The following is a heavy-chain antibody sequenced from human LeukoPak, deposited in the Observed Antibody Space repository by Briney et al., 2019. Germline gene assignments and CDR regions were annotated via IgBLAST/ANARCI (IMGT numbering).Heavy chain of an antibody. Sequence: SVKVSCKASGSTFSSYAISWVRQAPGQGLEWMGGVIPTFGTASYAQKFQGRVTITADESTSTAYMELSSLRSEDTAVYYCARESRGVVPAAIAPPGWYFDLWGRGTLVTVSS. CDR3: ARESRGVVPAAIAPPGWYFDL. V-gene: IGHV1-69*13. CDR1: GSTFSSYA. CDR2: VIPTFGTA. J-gene: IGHJ2*01. D-gene: IGHD2-2*01.